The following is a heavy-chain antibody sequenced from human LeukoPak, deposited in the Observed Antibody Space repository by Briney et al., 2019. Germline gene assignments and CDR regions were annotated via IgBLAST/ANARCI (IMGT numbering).Heavy chain of an antibody. J-gene: IGHJ4*02. V-gene: IGHV4-30-4*08. CDR3: AREDRNSGIVVVPAAAWGYFDY. CDR2: IYYSGST. CDR1: GGSISSGDYY. Sequence: SETLYLTCTVSGGSISSGDYYWSWIRQPPGKGLEWIGYIYYSGSTYYNPSHKSRVTISVDTSKNQFSLKLSSVTAADTAVYYCAREDRNSGIVVVPAAAWGYFDYWGQGTLVTVSS. D-gene: IGHD2-2*01.